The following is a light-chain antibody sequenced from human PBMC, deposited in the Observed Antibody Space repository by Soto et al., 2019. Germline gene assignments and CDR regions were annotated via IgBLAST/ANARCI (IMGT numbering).Light chain of an antibody. V-gene: IGKV3-20*01. CDR2: GAS. J-gene: IGKJ1*01. Sequence: EIVLTLSPGTLSLSPGEIATLSFRASQTVSNRYLAWYQQKPGQAPRLLISGASSRATGIPDRISGSGSGTDFTLTISSLQPEDFATYYCQQYNSYWTFGQGTKVE. CDR1: QTVSNRY. CDR3: QQYNSYWT.